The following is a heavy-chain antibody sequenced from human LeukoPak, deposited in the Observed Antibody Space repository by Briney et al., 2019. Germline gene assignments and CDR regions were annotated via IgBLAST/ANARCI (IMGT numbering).Heavy chain of an antibody. D-gene: IGHD3-9*01. V-gene: IGHV3-15*01. J-gene: IGHJ4*02. Sequence: GGSPRLSCAASGFSFKIVWMSWVRQAPGKGLEWVGRIKSKTHGGTTDYAAAVKGRFTISRDDSKSTLYLQMNSLKTEDTALYYCTTWNYDILTGYSIWGQGTLVTVSS. CDR1: GFSFKIVW. CDR2: IKSKTHGGTT. CDR3: TTWNYDILTGYSI.